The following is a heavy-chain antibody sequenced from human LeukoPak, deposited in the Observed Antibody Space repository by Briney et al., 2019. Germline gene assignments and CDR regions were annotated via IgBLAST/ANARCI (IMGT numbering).Heavy chain of an antibody. D-gene: IGHD3-10*01. CDR1: GYSFTSYW. J-gene: IGHJ4*02. CDR2: IYPGDSDT. CDR3: ARHFGSGTYGPDY. V-gene: IGHV5-51*01. Sequence: GESLKISCKASGYSFTSYWIGWVRQMPGKGLDWMGIIYPGDSDTRYSPSFQGQVTISADKSISTAYLQWTSLKASDTAMYYCARHFGSGTYGPDYWGQGSLVTVSS.